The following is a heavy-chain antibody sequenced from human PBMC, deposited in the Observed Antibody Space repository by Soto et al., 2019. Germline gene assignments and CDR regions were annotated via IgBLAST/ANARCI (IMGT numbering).Heavy chain of an antibody. D-gene: IGHD5-18*01. CDR3: ARGYGSSPNMELRFGMDV. J-gene: IGHJ6*02. CDR1: GYILTGYS. Sequence: QVYLVQSGAEVRRPGASVKVSCTAFGYILTGYSLHWVRQAPGQGLEWMGWIDPNSGATNSAEKFHGRVSMTRDTSISAAYLELSSLRSDDTAVYYCARGYGSSPNMELRFGMDVWGQGITISVSS. V-gene: IGHV1-2*02. CDR2: IDPNSGAT.